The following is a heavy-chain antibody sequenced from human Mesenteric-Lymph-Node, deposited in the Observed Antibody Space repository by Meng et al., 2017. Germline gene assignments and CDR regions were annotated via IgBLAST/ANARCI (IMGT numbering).Heavy chain of an antibody. D-gene: IGHD3-22*01. CDR2: LNGYDGKT. J-gene: IGHJ4*02. CDR3: VRTPGGNYYDSSGYSFDH. CDR1: MYTFINYG. V-gene: IGHV1-18*01. Sequence: ASVKVSCKASMYTFINYGISWVRQAPGQGLEWMGWLNGYDGKTNYAQKFQDRVTMTTDTSTSTAYMELWSLTSDDTAVYYCVRTPGGNYYDSSGYSFDHWGQGTLVTVSS.